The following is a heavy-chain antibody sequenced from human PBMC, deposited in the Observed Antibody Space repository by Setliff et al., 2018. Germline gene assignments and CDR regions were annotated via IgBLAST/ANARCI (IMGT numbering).Heavy chain of an antibody. V-gene: IGHV4-59*01. J-gene: IGHJ4*02. CDR3: ARDSALHSYHYDSSGYLDY. D-gene: IGHD3-22*01. Sequence: SETLSLTCTVSGGFIRDYYWNWIRQSPGKGLEWIGYIYYRGTTNYNSSLKSRVTISIDMSKNQFSLKLSSVTAADTGVYYCARDSALHSYHYDSSGYLDYWGQGALVTVSS. CDR1: GGFIRDYY. CDR2: IYYRGTT.